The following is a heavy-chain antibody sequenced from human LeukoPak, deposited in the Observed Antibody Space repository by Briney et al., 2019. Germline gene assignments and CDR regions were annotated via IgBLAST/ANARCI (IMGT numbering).Heavy chain of an antibody. J-gene: IGHJ4*02. Sequence: GGSLRLSCAASGFTFSSYGMSWVRQAPGKGLEWVSAISGSGGSTYYADSVKGRFTISRDNAKNSLYLQMNSLRAEDTALYYCARASLYDNSAYYLDYWGQGTLVTVSS. CDR1: GFTFSSYG. CDR3: ARASLYDNSAYYLDY. V-gene: IGHV3-23*01. D-gene: IGHD3-22*01. CDR2: ISGSGGST.